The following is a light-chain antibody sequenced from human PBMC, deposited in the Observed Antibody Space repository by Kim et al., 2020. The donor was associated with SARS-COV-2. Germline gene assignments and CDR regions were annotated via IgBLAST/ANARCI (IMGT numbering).Light chain of an antibody. CDR1: SGSIDDNY. CDR3: QSYNRSNVV. V-gene: IGLV6-57*04. Sequence: NFMLTQPLYVSETPGKTVTISCTRSSGSIDDNYVQWYQQRPGGVPTAVIYEDDQRPSGVSDRFSGSIDNSSNSASLTISGLKTEDEADYYCQSYNRSNVVFGGGTKVTVL. J-gene: IGLJ2*01. CDR2: EDD.